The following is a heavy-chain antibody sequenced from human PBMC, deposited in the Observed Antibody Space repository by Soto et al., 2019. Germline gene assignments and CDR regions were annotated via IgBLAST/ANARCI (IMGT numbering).Heavy chain of an antibody. J-gene: IGHJ4*02. CDR3: ARASGSNIHFDY. CDR2: INTDGSST. V-gene: IGHV3-74*01. Sequence: EVQLVESGGGLVQPGGSLRLSCAASGLTFSSYWMHWVRQAPGKGLVWVSRINTDGSSTTYADSVKGRFTISRDNTKNTLYLQMNSLRVEETAVYYCARASGSNIHFDYWGQGTLVTVSS. CDR1: GLTFSSYW. D-gene: IGHD1-26*01.